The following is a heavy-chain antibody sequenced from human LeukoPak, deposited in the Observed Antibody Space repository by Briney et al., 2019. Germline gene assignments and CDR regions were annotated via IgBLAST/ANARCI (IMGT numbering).Heavy chain of an antibody. V-gene: IGHV3-48*03. Sequence: QSGGSLRLSCAASGFTFSSYEMNWVRQAPGKGLEWVSYISSSGSTIYYADSVKGRFTISRDNAKNSLYLQMNSLRAEDTAVYYCASRIAVAGGYYYGMDVWGQGTTVTVSS. CDR2: ISSSGSTI. CDR1: GFTFSSYE. CDR3: ASRIAVAGGYYYGMDV. J-gene: IGHJ6*02. D-gene: IGHD6-19*01.